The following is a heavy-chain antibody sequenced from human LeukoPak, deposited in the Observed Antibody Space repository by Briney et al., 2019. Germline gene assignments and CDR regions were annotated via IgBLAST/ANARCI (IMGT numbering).Heavy chain of an antibody. Sequence: GVSPRLSCAASGFTFSNDWMCWVRQAPGKGLEWVANINQDESKKYYADSVKGRFTISRDNAKNSLYLQMSSLTAEDTAIYYCARDHAYRADYWGQGTLVTVSS. CDR3: ARDHAYRADY. D-gene: IGHD2-2*01. J-gene: IGHJ4*02. CDR1: GFTFSNDW. V-gene: IGHV3-7*01. CDR2: INQDESKK.